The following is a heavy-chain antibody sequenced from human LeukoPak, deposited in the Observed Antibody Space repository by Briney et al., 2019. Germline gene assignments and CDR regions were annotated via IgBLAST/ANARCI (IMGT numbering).Heavy chain of an antibody. V-gene: IGHV1-18*01. D-gene: IGHD3-10*01. CDR1: GYTFTSYG. CDR2: ISAYNGNT. J-gene: IGHJ4*02. CDR3: AREKTIWFGELLYSGYYFDY. Sequence: ASVKVPCKASGYTFTSYGISWVRQAPGQGLEWMGWISAYNGNTNYAQKLQGRVTMTTDTSTSTAYMELRSLRSDDTAVYYCAREKTIWFGELLYSGYYFDYWGQGTLVTVSS.